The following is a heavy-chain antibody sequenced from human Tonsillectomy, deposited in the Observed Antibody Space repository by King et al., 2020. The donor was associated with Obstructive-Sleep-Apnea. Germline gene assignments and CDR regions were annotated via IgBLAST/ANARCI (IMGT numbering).Heavy chain of an antibody. V-gene: IGHV4-31*03. CDR2: IYYSGST. D-gene: IGHD3-9*01. CDR3: ARGPPRYYDVLTGYYVAH. CDR1: GGSIRSGGYY. Sequence: VQLQESGPGLVKPSQTLSLTCTVSGGSIRSGGYYWSWIRQHPGKGLEWIGYIYYSGSTYYNPSLKSRVTISVDTSKNQFSLKLSSVTAADTAVYYCARGPPRYYDVLTGYYVAHWGQGTLVTVSS. J-gene: IGHJ4*02.